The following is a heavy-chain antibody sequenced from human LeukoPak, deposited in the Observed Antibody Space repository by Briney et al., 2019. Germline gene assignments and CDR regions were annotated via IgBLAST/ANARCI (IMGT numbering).Heavy chain of an antibody. J-gene: IGHJ3*02. CDR2: INPNSGGT. CDR1: GYTFTGYY. CDR3: ARSSRSDIVVVPAAISAFDI. V-gene: IGHV1-2*02. D-gene: IGHD2-2*01. Sequence: GASVNVSCKASGYTFTGYYMHWVRQAPGQGLEWMGWINPNSGGTNYAQKFQGRVTMTRDTSISTAYMELSRLRSDDTAVYYCARSSRSDIVVVPAAISAFDIWGQGTMVTVSS.